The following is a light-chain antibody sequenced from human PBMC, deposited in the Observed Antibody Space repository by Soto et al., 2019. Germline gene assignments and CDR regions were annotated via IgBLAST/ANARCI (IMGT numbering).Light chain of an antibody. CDR1: TGAVASGHY. CDR2: DTS. Sequence: AVVTQEPSLTVSPGGTVTLTCGSSTGAVASGHYPYWFQQKPGQAPRTLISDTSNKHSWTPARFSGSLLGGKAALTLSGAQPEDEADYYCLLSYSGARGVFGGGTKLTVL. V-gene: IGLV7-46*01. J-gene: IGLJ3*02. CDR3: LLSYSGARGV.